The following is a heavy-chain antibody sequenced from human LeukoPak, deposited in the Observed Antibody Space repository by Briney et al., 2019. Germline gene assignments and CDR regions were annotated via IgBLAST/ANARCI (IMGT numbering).Heavy chain of an antibody. D-gene: IGHD3-3*01. J-gene: IGHJ4*02. Sequence: SETLSLTCTVSGYSISSGYYWGWIRQPPGKGLEWIGSIYHSGSTYYNPSLKSRVTMSVDTSKNNLSLMLSSVTAADTAVYYCAKGGDYDFWSGSYLFFDYWGQGTLVSVSS. CDR3: AKGGDYDFWSGSYLFFDY. CDR1: GYSISSGYY. CDR2: IYHSGST. V-gene: IGHV4-38-2*02.